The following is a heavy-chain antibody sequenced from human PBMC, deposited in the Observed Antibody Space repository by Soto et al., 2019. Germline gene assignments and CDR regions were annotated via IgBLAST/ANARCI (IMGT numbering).Heavy chain of an antibody. CDR3: ATYTSYDSSGNYFDY. CDR2: ISYDGSNK. Sequence: GSLRLSCVASGFTFSSYAMHWVRQAPGKGLEWVAVISYDGSNKYYPDSVKGRFTISRDNSKNTLYLQMNSLRAEDTAVYYCATYTSYDSSGNYFDYWGQGTLVTVSS. V-gene: IGHV3-30-3*01. D-gene: IGHD3-22*01. J-gene: IGHJ4*02. CDR1: GFTFSSYA.